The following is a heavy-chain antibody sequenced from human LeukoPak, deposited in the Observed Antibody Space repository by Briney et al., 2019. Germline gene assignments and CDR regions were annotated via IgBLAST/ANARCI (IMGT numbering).Heavy chain of an antibody. CDR3: ARWMYYYDDTGFDP. Sequence: SQTLSLTCTVSGGSVSDYYWGWIRQPPGKGLEFIGYIFYSGSTNYNPSLKSRVTISADTSTNQFSLELSSVTAADTAVYYCARWMYYYDDTGFDPWGQGTLVTVSS. J-gene: IGHJ5*02. CDR2: IFYSGST. D-gene: IGHD3-22*01. V-gene: IGHV4-59*02. CDR1: GGSVSDYY.